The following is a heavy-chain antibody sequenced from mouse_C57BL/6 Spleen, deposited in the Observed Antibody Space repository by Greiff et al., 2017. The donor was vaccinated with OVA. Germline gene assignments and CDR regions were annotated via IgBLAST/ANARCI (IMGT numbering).Heavy chain of an antibody. CDR1: GYAFSSSW. CDR3: AREDGYFGMDY. J-gene: IGHJ4*01. D-gene: IGHD2-3*01. V-gene: IGHV1-82*01. Sequence: QVQLQQSGPELVKPGASVKISCKASGYAFSSSWMNWVKQRPGKGLEWIGRIYPGDGDTNYNWKFKGKATLTADKSSSTAYMQLSSLTSDDSAVYFCAREDGYFGMDYWGQGTSVTVSS. CDR2: IYPGDGDT.